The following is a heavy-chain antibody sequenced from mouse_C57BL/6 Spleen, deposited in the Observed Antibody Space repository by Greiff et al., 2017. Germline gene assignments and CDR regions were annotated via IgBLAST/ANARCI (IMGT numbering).Heavy chain of an antibody. D-gene: IGHD1-1*01. CDR3: ARKTTVVPLDY. CDR1: GFTFSAYG. CDR2: IRSGSSTI. J-gene: IGHJ2*01. Sequence: EVQRVESGGGLVKPGGSLTLSCAASGFTFSAYGMHWVRQAPQTGLEWVAYIRSGSSTIYYADTVKGRFTISRDNAKNTLFLQMTSLRSEDTAMYYCARKTTVVPLDYWGQGTTLTVSS. V-gene: IGHV5-17*01.